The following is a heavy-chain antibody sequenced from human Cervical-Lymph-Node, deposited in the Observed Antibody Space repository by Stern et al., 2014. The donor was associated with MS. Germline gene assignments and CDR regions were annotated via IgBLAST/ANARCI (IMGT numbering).Heavy chain of an antibody. J-gene: IGHJ6*02. CDR3: ARHQTDYKGRDYYYYGMDV. Sequence: EVQLVESGAEVKKPGESLKISCKGSGYSFTSHWIGWVRQMPGKGLEWMGMIYPGDSDTRYSPSFQGPVTISAHKSISTAYLQWSSLKASDTAIYYCARHQTDYKGRDYYYYGMDVWGQGTTVTVSS. V-gene: IGHV5-51*01. D-gene: IGHD4-11*01. CDR1: GYSFTSHW. CDR2: IYPGDSDT.